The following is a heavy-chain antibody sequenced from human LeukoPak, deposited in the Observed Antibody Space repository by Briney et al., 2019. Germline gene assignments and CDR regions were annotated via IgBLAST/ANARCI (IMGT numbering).Heavy chain of an antibody. D-gene: IGHD1-26*01. CDR1: GYTFTGYY. CDR3: ARADSGSYFDY. Sequence: ASVKVSCKAFGYTFTGYYIHWVRQAPGQGLEFMGWISPNSGGTNYAQQFQGRVTMTRDTSISTAYMELSRLRSDDTAVYYCARADSGSYFDYWGQGTQVTVSS. CDR2: ISPNSGGT. J-gene: IGHJ4*02. V-gene: IGHV1-2*02.